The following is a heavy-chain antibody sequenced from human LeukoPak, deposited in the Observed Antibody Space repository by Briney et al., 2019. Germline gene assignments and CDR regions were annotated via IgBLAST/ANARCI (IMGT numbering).Heavy chain of an antibody. Sequence: GGSLRLPCAASGFTFDDYAMHWVRQAPGKGLEWVSGISWNSGSIGYADSVKGRFTISRDNAKNSLYLQMNSLRAEDTAVYYCAKSGGYCSSTSCYTTLYFDYWGQGTLVTVSS. CDR2: ISWNSGSI. V-gene: IGHV3-9*01. CDR1: GFTFDDYA. CDR3: AKSGGYCSSTSCYTTLYFDY. D-gene: IGHD2-2*02. J-gene: IGHJ4*02.